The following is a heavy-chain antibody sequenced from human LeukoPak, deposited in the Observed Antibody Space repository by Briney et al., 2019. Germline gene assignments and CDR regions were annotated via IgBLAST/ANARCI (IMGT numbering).Heavy chain of an antibody. CDR3: ARALPDYYDGSGYYDY. D-gene: IGHD3-22*01. Sequence: GGSLRLSCAASGFMFSNYGMHWVRQAPGKGLEWVAVIWYDGSNEYYADSVEGRFTISRDNSKNTLYLQMNSLRPEDTAVYYCARALPDYYDGSGYYDYWGQGTLVTVPS. CDR2: IWYDGSNE. CDR1: GFMFSNYG. J-gene: IGHJ4*02. V-gene: IGHV3-33*01.